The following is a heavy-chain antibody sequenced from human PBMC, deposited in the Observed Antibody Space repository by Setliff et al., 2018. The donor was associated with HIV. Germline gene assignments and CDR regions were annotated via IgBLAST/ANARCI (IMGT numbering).Heavy chain of an antibody. CDR2: IGTAGDT. D-gene: IGHD6-13*01. V-gene: IGHV3-13*01. Sequence: PGGSLRLSCAASGFTFSSYDMHWVRQATGKGLEWVSAIGTAGDTYYPGSVKGRFTISRENAKNSLYLQMNSLRAGDTAVYYCARLYSTGDAFDIWGQGTMVTVSS. CDR1: GFTFSSYD. J-gene: IGHJ3*02. CDR3: ARLYSTGDAFDI.